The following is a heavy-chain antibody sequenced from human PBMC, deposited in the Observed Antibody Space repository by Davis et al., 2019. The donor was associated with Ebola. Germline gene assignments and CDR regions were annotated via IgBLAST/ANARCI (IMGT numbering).Heavy chain of an antibody. CDR2: IIPIFGTA. D-gene: IGHD3-9*01. Sequence: SVKVSCKASGGTFSSYAISWVRQAPGQGLEWMGGIIPIFGTANYAQKFQGRVTITADKSTSTAYMELSSLRSEDTAVYYCARDSNRYRKHIDYWGQGTLVTVSS. CDR1: GGTFSSYA. CDR3: ARDSNRYRKHIDY. V-gene: IGHV1-69*06. J-gene: IGHJ4*02.